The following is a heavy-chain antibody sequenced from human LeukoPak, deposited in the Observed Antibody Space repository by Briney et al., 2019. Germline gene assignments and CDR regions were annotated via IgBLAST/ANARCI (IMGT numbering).Heavy chain of an antibody. CDR2: ISGSAHDV. Sequence: GGSLRLSCAASGFTFSDFYMTWIRQAPGKGLELLSYISGSAHDVNYIDSVRGRSTISRDNAKNSLYLHMNSLTVEDTAVYYCSRDPRHNDYWGQGTLVTVSS. CDR3: SRDPRHNDY. V-gene: IGHV3-11*01. CDR1: GFTFSDFY. J-gene: IGHJ4*02.